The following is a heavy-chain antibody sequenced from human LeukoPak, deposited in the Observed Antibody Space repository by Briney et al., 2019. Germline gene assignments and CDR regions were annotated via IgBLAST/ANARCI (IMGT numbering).Heavy chain of an antibody. J-gene: IGHJ4*02. CDR1: GYTFTSYG. D-gene: IGHD6-13*01. CDR2: ISAYNGNT. CDR3: ASQTSIAAAGPLDD. V-gene: IGHV1-18*01. Sequence: ASVKVSCKASGYTFTSYGISWVRQAPGQGLEWMGWISAYNGNTNYAQKLQGRVTMTTDTSTSTAYMELRSLRSDDTAVYYCASQTSIAAAGPLDDWGQGTLVTVSS.